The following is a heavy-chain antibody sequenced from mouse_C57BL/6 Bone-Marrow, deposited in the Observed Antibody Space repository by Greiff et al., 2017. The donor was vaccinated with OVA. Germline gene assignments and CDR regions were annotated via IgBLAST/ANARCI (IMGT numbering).Heavy chain of an antibody. J-gene: IGHJ1*03. CDR3: ARQHYGSSPYWYFDV. V-gene: IGHV5-9*01. D-gene: IGHD1-1*01. CDR2: ISGGGGNT. CDR1: GFTFSSYT. Sequence: DVMLVESGGGLVKPGGSLKLSCAASGFTFSSYTMSWVRQTPEKRLEWVATISGGGGNTYYPDSVKGRFTISRDNAKNTLYLQMSSLRSEDTALYYCARQHYGSSPYWYFDVWGTGTTVTVSS.